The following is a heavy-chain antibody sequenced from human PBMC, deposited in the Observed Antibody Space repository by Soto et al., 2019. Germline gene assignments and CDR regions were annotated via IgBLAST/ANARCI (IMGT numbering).Heavy chain of an antibody. CDR1: GYSFTSYW. CDR3: ASTLGYCSGGSCSGAQSYYYGMDV. CDR2: IDPSDSYT. V-gene: IGHV5-10-1*01. J-gene: IGHJ6*02. D-gene: IGHD2-15*01. Sequence: GESLKISCQGSGYSFTSYWISWVRQMPGKGLEWMGRIDPSDSYTNYSPSFQGHVTISADKSISTAYLQWSSLKASDTAMYYCASTLGYCSGGSCSGAQSYYYGMDVWGQGTTVTVSS.